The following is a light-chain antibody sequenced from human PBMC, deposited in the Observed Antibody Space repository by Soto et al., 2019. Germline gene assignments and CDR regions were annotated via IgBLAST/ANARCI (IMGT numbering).Light chain of an antibody. CDR1: RSNIGAGYD. Sequence: QSVLTQPPSMSGAPGQRVTISCTGSRSNIGAGYDVHWYQQLPGTAPKLLIYGNSNRPSGVPDRFSGSKSGTSASLAITGLQAEDEADYYCQSYDSSLSGYDVFGTGTKLTVL. V-gene: IGLV1-40*01. CDR2: GNS. J-gene: IGLJ1*01. CDR3: QSYDSSLSGYDV.